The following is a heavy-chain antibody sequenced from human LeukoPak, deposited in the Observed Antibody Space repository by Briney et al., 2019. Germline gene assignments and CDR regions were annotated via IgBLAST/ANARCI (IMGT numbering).Heavy chain of an antibody. CDR2: TNWNGGNT. V-gene: IGHV3-20*04. CDR3: AKSGITFGGARGMDV. CDR1: GFTFSDYW. Sequence: GGSLRLSCAVSGFTFSDYWMTWIRHAPGKGLEWVSGTNWNGGNTGYADSVKGRFTISRDNARNSLYLQMTSLRAEDTALYYCAKSGITFGGARGMDVWGQGTTVTVSS. D-gene: IGHD3-16*01. J-gene: IGHJ6*02.